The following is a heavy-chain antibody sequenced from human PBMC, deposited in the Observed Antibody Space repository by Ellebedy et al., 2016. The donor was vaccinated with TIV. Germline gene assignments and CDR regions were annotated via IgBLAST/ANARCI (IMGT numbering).Heavy chain of an antibody. CDR2: INPNSGGT. Sequence: AASVKVSCKASGYTFTGYYMHWVRQAPGQGLEWMGWINPNSGGTNYAQKFQGWVTMTRDTSISTAYMELSRLRSDDPAVYYCARSPRQWWRQYFQHWGQGTLVTVSS. D-gene: IGHD2-8*01. CDR1: GYTFTGYY. CDR3: ARSPRQWWRQYFQH. V-gene: IGHV1-2*04. J-gene: IGHJ1*01.